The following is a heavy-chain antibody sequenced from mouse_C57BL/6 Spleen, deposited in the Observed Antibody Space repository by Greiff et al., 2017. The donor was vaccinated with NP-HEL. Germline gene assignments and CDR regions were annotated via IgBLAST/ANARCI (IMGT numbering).Heavy chain of an antibody. Sequence: VQLQQSGPELVKPGASVKISCKASGYTFTDYYMNWVKQSHGKSLEWIGDINPNNGGTSYNQKFKGKATLTVDKSSSTAYMELRSLTSEDSAVYYCARERETTVVGYWGQGTTLTVSS. D-gene: IGHD1-1*01. CDR3: ARERETTVVGY. CDR1: GYTFTDYY. V-gene: IGHV1-26*01. CDR2: INPNNGGT. J-gene: IGHJ2*01.